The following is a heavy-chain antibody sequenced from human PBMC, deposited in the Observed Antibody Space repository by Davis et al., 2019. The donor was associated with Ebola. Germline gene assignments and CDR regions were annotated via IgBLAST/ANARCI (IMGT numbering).Heavy chain of an antibody. D-gene: IGHD3-16*01. J-gene: IGHJ6*02. Sequence: GESLKISCAASGFTFSSYAMHWVRQAPGKGLEWVAVISYDASNKYYADSVKGRFTISRDNSKNTLYLQMNSLRAEDTAVYYCADTMGFYYYYGMDVWGQGTTVTVSS. CDR3: ADTMGFYYYYGMDV. CDR1: GFTFSSYA. CDR2: ISYDASNK. V-gene: IGHV3-30-3*01.